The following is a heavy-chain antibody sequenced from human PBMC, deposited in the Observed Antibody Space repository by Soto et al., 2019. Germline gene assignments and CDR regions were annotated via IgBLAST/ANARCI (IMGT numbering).Heavy chain of an antibody. CDR2: IKQDGSEK. CDR3: ARVHCSSNICYGNYYYMDV. Sequence: GGSLRLSCAASGFTFNNYWMTWVRQAPGKGLEWVANIKQDGSEKSYLDSVKGRFTISRDNAKNSLYLQMNSLRAEDTAVYYCARVHCSSNICYGNYYYMDVWGKGTTVTVSS. D-gene: IGHD2-2*01. CDR1: GFTFNNYW. V-gene: IGHV3-7*01. J-gene: IGHJ6*03.